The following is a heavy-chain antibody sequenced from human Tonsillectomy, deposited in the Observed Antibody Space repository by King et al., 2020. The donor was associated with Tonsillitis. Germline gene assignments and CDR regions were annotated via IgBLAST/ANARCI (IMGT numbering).Heavy chain of an antibody. CDR1: GFSLNTRAMC. V-gene: IGHV2-70*15. Sequence: ITLQESGPALVKPAQTLTLTCTFSGFSLNTRAMCVTWIRQPPGKALEWLARIDWDDDKYYRASLKTRLTISKDTSKNQVVPTMTNMDPVDTATYYCARSSRDFFYQDGMDVWGQGTTVTVSS. J-gene: IGHJ6*02. CDR2: IDWDDDK. CDR3: ARSSRDFFYQDGMDV. D-gene: IGHD2-2*01.